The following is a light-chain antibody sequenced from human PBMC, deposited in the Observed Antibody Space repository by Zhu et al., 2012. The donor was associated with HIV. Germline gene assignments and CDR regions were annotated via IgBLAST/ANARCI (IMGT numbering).Light chain of an antibody. CDR3: QQRVNWPLT. V-gene: IGKV3D-20*02. Sequence: EIVLTQFPRTLSLSPGKRATLSCRATQSVNRNFLAWYQQRAGQAPRLLIYGASTRATGIPDRFSGSGSGTDFTLTISSLEPEDFALYYCQQRVNWPLTFGGGTKVEIK. CDR2: GAS. CDR1: QSVNRNF. J-gene: IGKJ4*01.